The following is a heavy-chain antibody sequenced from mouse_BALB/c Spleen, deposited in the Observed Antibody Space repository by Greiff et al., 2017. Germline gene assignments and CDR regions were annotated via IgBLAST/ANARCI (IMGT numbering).Heavy chain of an antibody. CDR3: ARDTHDYGAY. D-gene: IGHD2-4*01. V-gene: IGHV7-3*02. Sequence: EVKLMESGGGLVQPGGSLRLSCATSGFTFTDYYMSWVRQPPGKALEWLGFIRNKANGYTTEYSASVKGRFTISRDNSQSILYLQMNTLRAEDSATYYCARDTHDYGAYWGQGTLVTVSA. CDR1: GFTFTDYY. J-gene: IGHJ3*01. CDR2: IRNKANGYTT.